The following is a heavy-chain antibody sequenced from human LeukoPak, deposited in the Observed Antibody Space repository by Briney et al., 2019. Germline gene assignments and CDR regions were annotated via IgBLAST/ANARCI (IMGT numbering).Heavy chain of an antibody. Sequence: PGGSLRLSCAASGFTFSSHEMNWVRQAPGKGLEWVSYTSSSGSTIYYADSVKGRFTISRDNAKSSLYLQMNSLRAEDTAVYYCAELGITMIGGVWGKGTTVTISS. CDR3: AELGITMIGGV. CDR1: GFTFSSHE. CDR2: TSSSGSTI. V-gene: IGHV3-48*03. D-gene: IGHD3-10*02. J-gene: IGHJ6*04.